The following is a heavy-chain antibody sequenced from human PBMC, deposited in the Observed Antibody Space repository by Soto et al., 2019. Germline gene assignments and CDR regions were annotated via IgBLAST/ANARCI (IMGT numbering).Heavy chain of an antibody. J-gene: IGHJ6*02. V-gene: IGHV3-74*01. CDR2: INNDGSTT. CDR3: ASQGLYYYGLDV. CDR1: GFPFSTYW. Sequence: GGSLRLSCAASGFPFSTYWMHWVRQAPGKGPVWVSRINNDGSTTRYADSVKGRFTISRDNAKNTLYLQMNSLRAEGTAVYYCASQGLYYYGLDVWGQGTTVTVSS.